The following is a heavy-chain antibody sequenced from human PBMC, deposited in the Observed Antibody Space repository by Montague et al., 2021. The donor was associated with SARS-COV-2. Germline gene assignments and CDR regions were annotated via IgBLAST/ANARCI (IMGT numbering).Heavy chain of an antibody. CDR2: IYSGASST. D-gene: IGHD1-26*01. V-gene: IGHV3-23*03. CDR1: GFTFRNYA. J-gene: IGHJ4*02. CDR3: AKVDQWEVFLDH. Sequence: SLRLSCAASGFTFRNYAMSWVRQAPGKGLEWVSVIYSGASSTYYADSVKGRFTISRDNSKNTLYLQMNNLRAEDTAVYYCAKVDQWEVFLDHWGRGTLVIVSS.